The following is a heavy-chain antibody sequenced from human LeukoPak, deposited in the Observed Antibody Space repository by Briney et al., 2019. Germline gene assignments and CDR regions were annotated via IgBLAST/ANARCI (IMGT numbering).Heavy chain of an antibody. CDR1: GGSISSYY. J-gene: IGHJ4*02. Sequence: SEPLSLSCTVSGGSISSYYWSWIRQPPGKGPEWIGYIYYSGSTNYNPSLKSRVTISVDTSKNQFSLKLSSVTAADTAVYYCARVGIAARGVDYWGQGTLITVSS. V-gene: IGHV4-59*01. D-gene: IGHD6-6*01. CDR3: ARVGIAARGVDY. CDR2: IYYSGST.